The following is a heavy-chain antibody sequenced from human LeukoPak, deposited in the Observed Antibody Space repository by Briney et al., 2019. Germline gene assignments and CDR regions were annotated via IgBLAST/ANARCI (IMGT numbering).Heavy chain of an antibody. D-gene: IGHD3-22*01. Sequence: PGGSLRLSCAASGFTFSSYIMTWVRQAPGKRLEWVSTIKGSSEATFYADSVKGRFTISRDNSKNTLYLQMNSLGADDTGLYFCARDHESSGYPTSDYWGKGTLVTVSS. CDR1: GFTFSSYI. V-gene: IGHV3-23*01. CDR2: IKGSSEAT. J-gene: IGHJ4*02. CDR3: ARDHESSGYPTSDY.